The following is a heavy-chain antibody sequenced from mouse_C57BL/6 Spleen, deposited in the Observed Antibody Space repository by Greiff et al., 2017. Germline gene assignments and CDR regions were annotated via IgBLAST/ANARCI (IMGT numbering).Heavy chain of an antibody. CDR1: GYSITSGYY. J-gene: IGHJ1*03. Sequence: EVQLQESGPGLVKPSQSLSLTCSVTGYSITSGYYWNWIRQFPGNKLEWMGYISYDGSNNYNPSLKNRISITRDTSKNQFFLKLNSVTTEDTATYYCADYDYDWYFDVWGTGTTVTVSS. CDR2: ISYDGSN. D-gene: IGHD2-4*01. CDR3: ADYDYDWYFDV. V-gene: IGHV3-6*01.